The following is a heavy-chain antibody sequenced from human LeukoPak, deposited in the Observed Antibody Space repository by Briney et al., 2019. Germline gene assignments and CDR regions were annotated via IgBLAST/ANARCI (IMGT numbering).Heavy chain of an antibody. CDR1: GFTVSSNY. J-gene: IGHJ3*01. V-gene: IGHV3-53*01. CDR2: IYSGGSP. CDR3: ARDGADNSGYYFGSL. Sequence: GGSLRLSCAASGFTVSSNYMSWVRQAPGKGLEWVSVIYSGGSPDYADSAKGRFTISSDNSKNTLYLQMNSLRVEDTAVYYCARDGADNSGYYFGSLWGQGTMVTVSS. D-gene: IGHD3-22*01.